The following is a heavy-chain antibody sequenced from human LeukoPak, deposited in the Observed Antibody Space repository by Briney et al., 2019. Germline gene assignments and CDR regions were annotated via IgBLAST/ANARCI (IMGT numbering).Heavy chain of an antibody. CDR3: TTDILDYCDTTSCHKGNS. CDR2: FDPEDGET. D-gene: IGHD2-2*02. CDR1: GYTLTELS. V-gene: IGHV1-24*01. Sequence: ASVTVSCKVSGYTLTELSMHWVRQAPGKGLEWMGGFDPEDGETIYAQKFQGRVTMTEDTSTDTVYMELSSLRSENTAVYYCTTDILDYCDTTSCHKGNSWGQGTLVTVSS. J-gene: IGHJ4*02.